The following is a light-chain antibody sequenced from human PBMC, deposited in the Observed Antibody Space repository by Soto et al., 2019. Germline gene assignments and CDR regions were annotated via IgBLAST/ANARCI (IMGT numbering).Light chain of an antibody. CDR2: NAS. V-gene: IGLV2-14*01. CDR1: SSDIGDYSY. CDR3: CSYTSSSTLVV. J-gene: IGLJ2*01. Sequence: QSALTQPASVSGSPGQSITISCTGTSSDIGDYSYVSWYQQHPGKAPKLIIYNASNRPSGVSNRFSGSKSGNTASLTISGLQAEDEADYYCCSYTSSSTLVVFGGGTQLTVL.